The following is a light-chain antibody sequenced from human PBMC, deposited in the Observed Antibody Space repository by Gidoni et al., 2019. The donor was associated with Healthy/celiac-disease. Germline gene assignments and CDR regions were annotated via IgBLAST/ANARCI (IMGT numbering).Light chain of an antibody. CDR2: SNN. CDR3: AAWDDSLIGSVV. V-gene: IGLV1-47*02. CDR1: SSNIGSNY. Sequence: QSVLTQPPSAYGTPGQRVTISCSGSSSNIGSNYVYWYQQLPGTAPELLIYSNNQRPSWVPDRFSGSKSGTSASLAISGLRSEDEADYYCAAWDDSLIGSVVFGGGTKLTVL. J-gene: IGLJ2*01.